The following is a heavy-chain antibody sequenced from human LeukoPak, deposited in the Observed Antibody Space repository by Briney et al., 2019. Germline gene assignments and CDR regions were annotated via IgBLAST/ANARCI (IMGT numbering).Heavy chain of an antibody. CDR1: GFTFSSYA. D-gene: IGHD3-22*01. Sequence: GGSLRLSCAASGFTFSSYAMHWVRQAPGKGLEWVAVISYDGSNKYYADSVKGRFTISRDNSKNTLYLQMNSLRAEDTAVYYCARDGGVVITTIYLDYWGQGTLVTVSS. V-gene: IGHV3-30*04. J-gene: IGHJ4*02. CDR3: ARDGGVVITTIYLDY. CDR2: ISYDGSNK.